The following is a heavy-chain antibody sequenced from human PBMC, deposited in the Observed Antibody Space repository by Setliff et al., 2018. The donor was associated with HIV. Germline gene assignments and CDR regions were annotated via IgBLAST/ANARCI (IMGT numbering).Heavy chain of an antibody. Sequence: PGESLKISCKGSGYSFTSYWIGWVRQMPGKGLEWMGIIYPGDSDTRYSPSFQGQVTISRDNSKSTLYLQMNSLRAEDTAVYYCAKAARDYYDSSGYYIGIDYWGRGTLVTVSS. CDR3: AKAARDYYDSSGYYIGIDY. D-gene: IGHD3-22*01. J-gene: IGHJ4*02. CDR1: GYSFTSYW. V-gene: IGHV5-51*01. CDR2: IYPGDSDT.